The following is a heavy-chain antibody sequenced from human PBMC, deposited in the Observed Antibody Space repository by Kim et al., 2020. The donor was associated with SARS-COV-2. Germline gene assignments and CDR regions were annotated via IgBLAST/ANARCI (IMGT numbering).Heavy chain of an antibody. V-gene: IGHV3-23*01. CDR3: AKDILTGYSLGKYHDPDY. J-gene: IGHJ4*02. Sequence: GGSLRLSCAASGFTFSSYAMSWVRQAPGKGLEWVSAISGSGGSTYYADSVKGRFTISRDNSKNTLYLQMNRLRAEDTAVYYCAKDILTGYSLGKYHDPDYWGQATLLTVSS. CDR1: GFTFSSYA. CDR2: ISGSGGST. D-gene: IGHD3-9*01.